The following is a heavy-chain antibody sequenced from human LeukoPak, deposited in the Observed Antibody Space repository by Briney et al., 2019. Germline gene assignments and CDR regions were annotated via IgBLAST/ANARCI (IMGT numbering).Heavy chain of an antibody. J-gene: IGHJ4*02. V-gene: IGHV3-23*01. CDR2: ISGSGGST. D-gene: IGHD6-13*01. CDR1: GFTFSTCA. Sequence: PGGSLRLSCAASGFTFSTCAMGWVRQAPGQGLGWVSAISGSGGSTFYADSVKGRFTISRDNSKNTLYLQMNSLRAEDTAVYYCARDYLEQQPSAYFDYWGQGTLVTVSS. CDR3: ARDYLEQQPSAYFDY.